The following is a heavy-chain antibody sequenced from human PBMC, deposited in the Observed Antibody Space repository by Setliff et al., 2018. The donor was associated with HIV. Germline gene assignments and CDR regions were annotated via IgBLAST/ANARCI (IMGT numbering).Heavy chain of an antibody. J-gene: IGHJ6*02. CDR2: IYTSGST. D-gene: IGHD6-19*01. Sequence: SQTLSLTCAVSGGSISSGGYSWNWIRQPPGKGLEWIGYIYTSGSTNYNPALYSRVTISVDTSKNQFSLKLSSVTAADTAVYYCARHIAVAGTHYYFYGMDVWGQGTTVTVSS. CDR1: GGSISSGGYS. V-gene: IGHV4-61*09. CDR3: ARHIAVAGTHYYFYGMDV.